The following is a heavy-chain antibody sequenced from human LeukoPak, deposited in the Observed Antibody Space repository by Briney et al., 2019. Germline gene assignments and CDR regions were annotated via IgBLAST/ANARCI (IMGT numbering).Heavy chain of an antibody. Sequence: PSETLSLTCTVSGGSISSYYWSWIRQPPGKGLEWIGYIYYRGSTNYNPSLKSRVTISVDTSKNQFSLKLSSVTAADTAVYYCARVVVLGSLYYYYGMDVWGQGTTVTVSS. J-gene: IGHJ6*02. CDR3: ARVVVLGSLYYYYGMDV. V-gene: IGHV4-59*01. D-gene: IGHD3-22*01. CDR1: GGSISSYY. CDR2: IYYRGST.